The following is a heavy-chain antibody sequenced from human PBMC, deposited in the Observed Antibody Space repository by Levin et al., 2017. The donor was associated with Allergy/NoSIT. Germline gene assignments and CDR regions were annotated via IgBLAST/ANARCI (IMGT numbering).Heavy chain of an antibody. CDR1: GDTFSNYG. CDR2: ISAYNGNI. V-gene: IGHV1-18*01. Sequence: GESLKISCEASGDTFSNYGITWVRQAPGQGLEWMGWISAYNGNIYPAQKFQDRLTMTTDKSTSTAYMELRSLISDDTAVYYCAATEGRTMIDWFAPWGQGTLVIVSS. J-gene: IGHJ5*02. CDR3: AATEGRTMIDWFAP. D-gene: IGHD3-22*01.